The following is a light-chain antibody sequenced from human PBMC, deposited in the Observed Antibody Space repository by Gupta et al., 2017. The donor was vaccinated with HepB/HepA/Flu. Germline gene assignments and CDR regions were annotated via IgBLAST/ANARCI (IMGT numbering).Light chain of an antibody. J-gene: IGLJ3*02. V-gene: IGLV1-44*01. Sequence: TISCYGGSSNIGNNPVNWYQQFPGTAPKGLIYSNDQRPSGVPDRFSGSKSGTSVSLAISGLQSEDEADYYCATWDGSLNGWVFGGGTKLTVL. CDR3: ATWDGSLNGWV. CDR1: SSNIGNNP. CDR2: SND.